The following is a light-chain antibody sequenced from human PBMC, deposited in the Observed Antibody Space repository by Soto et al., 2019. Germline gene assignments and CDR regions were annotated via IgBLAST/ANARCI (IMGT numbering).Light chain of an antibody. J-gene: IGLJ3*02. CDR3: AAWDDSLNGPV. CDR1: SSNIGSNT. V-gene: IGLV1-44*01. CDR2: SNN. Sequence: QLVLTQPPSASGTPGQRVTISCSGSSSNIGSNTVNWYQLLPGTAPKLLIYSNNQRPSGVPDRFSGSKSGTSASLDISGLQSEDEADYYCAAWDDSLNGPVFGGGTKVTVL.